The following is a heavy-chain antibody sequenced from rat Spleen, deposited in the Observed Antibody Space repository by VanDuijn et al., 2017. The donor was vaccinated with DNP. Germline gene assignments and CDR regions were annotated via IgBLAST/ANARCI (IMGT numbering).Heavy chain of an antibody. CDR1: GFIFSDYA. D-gene: IGHD1-4*01. V-gene: IGHV5-17*01. Sequence: EVQLVESGGGLVQPGDSLRLSCAASGFIFSDYAMAWVRQSPKMGLEWVATIIYDGSGAFYRDSVTGRFTISRDNAKSSLYLQMDRLRSEDTATYSWASHHEPGYNGAMDAWGQGTSVTVSS. CDR3: ASHHEPGYNGAMDA. J-gene: IGHJ4*01. CDR2: IIYDGSGA.